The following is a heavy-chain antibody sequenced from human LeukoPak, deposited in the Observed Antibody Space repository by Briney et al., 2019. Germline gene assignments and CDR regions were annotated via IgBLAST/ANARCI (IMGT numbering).Heavy chain of an antibody. Sequence: ASVKVPCKASGYTFTGYYMHWVRQAPGQGLEWMGWINPNSGGTNYAQKFQGRVTMTRDTSISTAYMELSRLRSDDTAVYYCASSRTGYCSGGSCYGWFDPWGQGTLVTVSS. D-gene: IGHD2-15*01. CDR1: GYTFTGYY. J-gene: IGHJ5*02. V-gene: IGHV1-2*02. CDR3: ASSRTGYCSGGSCYGWFDP. CDR2: INPNSGGT.